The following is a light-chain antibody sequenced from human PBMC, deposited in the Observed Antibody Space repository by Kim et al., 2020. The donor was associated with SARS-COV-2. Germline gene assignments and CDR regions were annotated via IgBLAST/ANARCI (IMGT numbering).Light chain of an antibody. CDR2: AAS. CDR3: QQSYITPFT. V-gene: IGKV1-39*01. Sequence: SVRDRITINCRTTQGISSHLNWYQQKPGRAPKLLISAASTLQGGVPSRFSGSGSETDFTLTISSLQPEDFATYFCQQSYITPFTFGPGTKVDIK. CDR1: QGISSH. J-gene: IGKJ3*01.